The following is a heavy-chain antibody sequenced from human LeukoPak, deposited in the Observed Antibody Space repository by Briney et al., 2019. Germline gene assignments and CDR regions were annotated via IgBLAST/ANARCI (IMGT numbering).Heavy chain of an antibody. J-gene: IGHJ4*02. V-gene: IGHV3-23*01. CDR1: GFTFSTYA. CDR2: ISSSGGTT. D-gene: IGHD2-21*02. CDR3: AKDRTAWPTNFDS. Sequence: GGSLRLSCAASGFTFSTYAVNWVRQAPGKGLEWVSAISSSGGTTYYADSVKGRFSISRDNSKNTLYLRMNSLRAEDTAIYYCAKDRTAWPTNFDSWGQGTLVTVSA.